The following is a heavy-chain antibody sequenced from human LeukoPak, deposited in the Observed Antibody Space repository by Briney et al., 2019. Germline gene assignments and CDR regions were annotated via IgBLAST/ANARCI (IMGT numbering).Heavy chain of an antibody. CDR2: ISYHARDQ. D-gene: IGHD2-8*01. CDR1: GFTFSDHA. V-gene: IGHV3-30*04. J-gene: IGHJ4*02. Sequence: GRSLRLSCTASGFTFSDHAMHWVRQAPGKGLEWVTVISYHARDQFYADSVKGRFTVSRDNSRNTLYLQMNSLRAEDSAVYYCAAQPCINGICYLDSWSQGTLVTVSS. CDR3: AAQPCINGICYLDS.